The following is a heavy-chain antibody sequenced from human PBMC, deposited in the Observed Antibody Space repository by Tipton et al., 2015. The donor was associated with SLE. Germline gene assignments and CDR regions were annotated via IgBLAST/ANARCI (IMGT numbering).Heavy chain of an antibody. Sequence: TLSLTCSIYGGSFGGYYWSWIRQPPGKGLEWIGYMYSTGDINYNPALKSRVTILADTSKDQFSLKLTAVTAADTAVYYCAQAHLWGSYRYASDIWGQGTMVTVSS. CDR3: AQAHLWGSYRYASDI. V-gene: IGHV4-59*12. CDR2: MYSTGDI. CDR1: GGSFGGYY. J-gene: IGHJ3*02. D-gene: IGHD3-16*02.